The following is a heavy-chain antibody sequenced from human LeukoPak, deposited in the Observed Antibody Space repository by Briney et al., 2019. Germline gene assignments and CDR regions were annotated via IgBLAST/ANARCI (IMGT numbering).Heavy chain of an antibody. Sequence: SETLSLTCAVYGGSFSGYYWNWIRQPPGKGLKWIGEISHGGGTNYNPSLKSRVTISGDTSKNQFSLTLYSVTAADTAVYYCARTLDTSGYFRNFDSWGQGSLVTVSS. CDR1: GGSFSGYY. CDR2: ISHGGGT. V-gene: IGHV4-34*01. J-gene: IGHJ4*02. CDR3: ARTLDTSGYFRNFDS. D-gene: IGHD3-22*01.